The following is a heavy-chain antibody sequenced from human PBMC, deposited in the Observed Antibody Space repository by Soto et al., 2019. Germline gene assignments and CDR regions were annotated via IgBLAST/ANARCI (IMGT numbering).Heavy chain of an antibody. V-gene: IGHV4-61*08. D-gene: IGHD3-10*01. Sequence: LSLTCTVSGGSGSSGDYFWSWLRQSPGKRLEWIAYIYYSGSTNYNPSLKSRATISVDTSKSQVSLTLTSMTAADAALYYCARSPNYYYYGFDVWGQGTAVTVSS. CDR1: GGSGSSGDYF. CDR3: ARSPNYYYYGFDV. CDR2: IYYSGST. J-gene: IGHJ6*02.